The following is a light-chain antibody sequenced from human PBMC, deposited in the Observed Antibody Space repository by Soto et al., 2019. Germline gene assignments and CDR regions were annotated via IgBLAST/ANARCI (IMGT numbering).Light chain of an antibody. V-gene: IGKV1-39*01. Sequence: DIQMTQSPSSLSASVEDRVIITCRASQSISNHLNWYQQKPGKAPKLLIFAASSLQSGVPSRFSGSRSRPDFTLTISSLQPEDFATYYCQQSYSSPPTFGQGTKVDIK. CDR1: QSISNH. J-gene: IGKJ1*01. CDR3: QQSYSSPPT. CDR2: AAS.